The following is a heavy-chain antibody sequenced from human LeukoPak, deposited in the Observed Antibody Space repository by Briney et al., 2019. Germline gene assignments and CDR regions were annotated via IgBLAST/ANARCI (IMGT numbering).Heavy chain of an antibody. V-gene: IGHV4-34*01. CDR3: ATYSSGSYYWSFDL. D-gene: IGHD3-22*01. Sequence: SETLSLTCAVYGGSFSGYYWSWIRQPPGKGLEWIGEINHSGSTNYNPSLKSRVTISVDTSKNQFSLKLSSVTAADTAVYYCATYSSGSYYWSFDLWGRGTLVTVSS. J-gene: IGHJ2*01. CDR2: INHSGST. CDR1: GGSFSGYY.